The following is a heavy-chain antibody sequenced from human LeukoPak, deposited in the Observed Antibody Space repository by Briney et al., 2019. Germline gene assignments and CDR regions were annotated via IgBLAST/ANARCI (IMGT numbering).Heavy chain of an antibody. CDR2: IIPFSGTS. V-gene: IGHV1-69*05. J-gene: IGHJ4*02. CDR1: GGTFSSYS. D-gene: IGHD4/OR15-4a*01. Sequence: SVKVSCKASGGTFSSYSVSWVRQAPGQGLEWMGRIIPFSGTSNYAQKFQGRVTISTDGSTTTAYMELSSLRSEDAAVYYCARAMTMGAFDYWGQGTPVTVSS. CDR3: ARAMTMGAFDY.